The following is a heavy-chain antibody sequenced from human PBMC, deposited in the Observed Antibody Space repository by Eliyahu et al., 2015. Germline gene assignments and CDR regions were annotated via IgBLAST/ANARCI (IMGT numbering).Heavy chain of an antibody. D-gene: IGHD3-22*01. CDR2: IYSGGST. CDR3: ARDNGGYYYVAFDY. Sequence: EVQLVESGGGLVQPGGSLRLSCAASGFXVSSNYMSWVRQAPGKGLEWVSVIYSGGSTYYADSVKGRFTISRDNSKNTLYLQMNSLRAEDTAVYYCARDNGGYYYVAFDYWGQGTLVTVSS. J-gene: IGHJ4*02. CDR1: GFXVSSNY. V-gene: IGHV3-66*02.